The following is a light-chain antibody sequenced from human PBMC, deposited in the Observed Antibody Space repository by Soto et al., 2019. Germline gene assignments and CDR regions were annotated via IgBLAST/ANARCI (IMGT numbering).Light chain of an antibody. CDR1: QSLVYSDGNTY. CDR3: MQATQRPFT. V-gene: IGKV2-30*01. Sequence: DVVMTQSPLSLPVTLGQPASISCRSSQSLVYSDGNTYLSWFQQRPGQSPRRLFYRVSNRDSGVPDRFSGSGSGTDFTLRISRVEAEDVGVYFCMQATQRPFTFGQGTKVDIK. CDR2: RVS. J-gene: IGKJ2*01.